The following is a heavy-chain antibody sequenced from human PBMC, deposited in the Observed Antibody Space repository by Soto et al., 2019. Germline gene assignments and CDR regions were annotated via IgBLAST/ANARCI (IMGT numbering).Heavy chain of an antibody. CDR3: ARLKGDGFDI. Sequence: KPSETLSLTCTVSSGSINDYYLTWIRQPAGKGLECIGRIFSSGSTNYNPSLRRRATMSVDTSRTRFSLSLTSVTAADTAVYYCARLKGDGFDIWGQGTQVTVSS. CDR1: SGSINDYY. V-gene: IGHV4-4*07. CDR2: IFSSGST. J-gene: IGHJ3*02.